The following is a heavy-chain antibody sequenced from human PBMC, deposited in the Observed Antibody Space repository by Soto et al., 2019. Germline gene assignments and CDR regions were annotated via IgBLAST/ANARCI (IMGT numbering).Heavy chain of an antibody. D-gene: IGHD3-10*01. CDR3: AKDTPPIRSYGSGSFDY. CDR2: ISGSGGST. J-gene: IGHJ4*02. Sequence: EVQLLESGGGLVQPGGSLRLSCAASGFTFSSYAMSWVRQAPGKGLEWVSAISGSGGSTYYADSVKGRFTISRDNSKNTLYLQMNSLRAEDTAVYYCAKDTPPIRSYGSGSFDYWGQGTLVTVSS. CDR1: GFTFSSYA. V-gene: IGHV3-23*01.